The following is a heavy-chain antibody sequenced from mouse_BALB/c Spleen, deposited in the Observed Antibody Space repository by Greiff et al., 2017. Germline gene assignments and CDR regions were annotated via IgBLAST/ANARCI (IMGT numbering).Heavy chain of an antibody. Sequence: EVQRVESGGGLVQPGGSRKLSCAASGFTFSSFGMHWVRQAPEKGLEWVAYISSGSSTIYYADTVKGRFTISRDNPKNTLFLQMTSLRSEDTAMYYCARGDYDEDWFAYWGQGTLVTVSA. CDR1: GFTFSSFG. D-gene: IGHD2-4*01. CDR3: ARGDYDEDWFAY. CDR2: ISSGSSTI. J-gene: IGHJ3*01. V-gene: IGHV5-17*02.